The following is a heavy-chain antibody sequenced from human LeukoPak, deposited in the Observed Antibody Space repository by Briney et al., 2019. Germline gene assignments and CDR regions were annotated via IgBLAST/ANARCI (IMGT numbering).Heavy chain of an antibody. V-gene: IGHV3-9*01. J-gene: IGHJ4*02. Sequence: GRSLRLSWAASGFTFDDYAMQWVRQAPGKGLEWVSGISWNSGSIGYADSVKGRFTISRDNAKNSLYLQMNSLRPEDTALYYCAKGRYSGSYTGGFDYWGQGTLVTVSS. D-gene: IGHD1-26*01. CDR3: AKGRYSGSYTGGFDY. CDR1: GFTFDDYA. CDR2: ISWNSGSI.